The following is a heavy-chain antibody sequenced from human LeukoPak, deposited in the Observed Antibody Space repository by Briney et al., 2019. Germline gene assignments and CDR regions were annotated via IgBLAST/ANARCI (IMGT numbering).Heavy chain of an antibody. CDR2: IYHSGST. CDR1: GGSINGYY. V-gene: IGHV4-59*01. Sequence: SETLSLTCTVSGGSINGYYWSWIRQPPGKGLEWIGYIYHSGSTNYNPSLKSRVTISVDTSKNLFSLKLSSVTAADTAVYFCARDRGYYYAMDVWGQGTTVTVSS. CDR3: ARDRGYYYAMDV. J-gene: IGHJ6*02. D-gene: IGHD3-10*01.